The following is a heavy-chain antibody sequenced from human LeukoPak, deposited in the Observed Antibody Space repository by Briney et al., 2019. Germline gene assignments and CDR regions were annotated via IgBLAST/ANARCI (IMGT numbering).Heavy chain of an antibody. CDR1: GFTVSSNY. J-gene: IGHJ6*02. V-gene: IGHV3-53*01. Sequence: HPGGSLRLSCAASGFTVSSNYMSWVRQAPGKGLEWVSVIYSGGSTYYADSVKGRFTISRDNAKNSLYLQMNSLRAEDTAVYYCASGLVQLGIAVGYYYGMDVWGQGTTVTVPS. D-gene: IGHD6-19*01. CDR2: IYSGGST. CDR3: ASGLVQLGIAVGYYYGMDV.